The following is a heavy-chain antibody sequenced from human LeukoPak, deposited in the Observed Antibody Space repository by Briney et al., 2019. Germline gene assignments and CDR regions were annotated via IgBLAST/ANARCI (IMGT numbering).Heavy chain of an antibody. Sequence: GGSLRLSCAASGFTFSSYWMHWVRQAPGKGLVWVSRINTDGSSTSYAGSVKGRFTISRDNAKNTLYLQMNSLRAEDTAVYYCASGENHDFWSGYPAADYWGQGTLVTVSS. CDR3: ASGENHDFWSGYPAADY. J-gene: IGHJ4*02. V-gene: IGHV3-74*01. CDR1: GFTFSSYW. CDR2: INTDGSST. D-gene: IGHD3-3*01.